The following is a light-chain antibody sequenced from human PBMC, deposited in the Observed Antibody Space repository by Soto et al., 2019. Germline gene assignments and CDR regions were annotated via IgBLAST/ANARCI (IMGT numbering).Light chain of an antibody. Sequence: DIQLTQSPSFLSASVVYIFSIASRASQGISSWLAWYQQKPGKAPKLLIYDASSLESGVPSRFSGSGSGTEFTLTISSLQPDDFATYYCQQYNSYSPTFGQGTKVDIK. CDR1: QGISSW. J-gene: IGKJ1*01. CDR2: DAS. CDR3: QQYNSYSPT. V-gene: IGKV1-5*01.